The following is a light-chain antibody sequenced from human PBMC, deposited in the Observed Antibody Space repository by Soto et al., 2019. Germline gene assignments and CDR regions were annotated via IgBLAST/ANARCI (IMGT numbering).Light chain of an antibody. Sequence: EVVLTQSPATLSVSPGERATLSCRASQSIGRYLAWYQQKPGQPPRLLVYDASNRATGIPARFSGSGSGTDFTLTISSLEPEDFAVYFCQQRSSWPRTFGQGTKVEIK. CDR1: QSIGRY. J-gene: IGKJ1*01. CDR2: DAS. V-gene: IGKV3-11*01. CDR3: QQRSSWPRT.